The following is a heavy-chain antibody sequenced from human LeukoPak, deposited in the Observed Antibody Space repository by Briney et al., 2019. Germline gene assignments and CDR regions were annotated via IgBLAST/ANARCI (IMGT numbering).Heavy chain of an antibody. Sequence: GGSLRLSCVASGFTFSDYWMSWVRQAPGKGLEWVANIKSDESERFFLDSVKGRFTISRDNPKNLLFLQINSLRVEDTAVYYCARETPRRGETRDGYRWGQGTLVIVSS. CDR3: ARETPRRGETRDGYR. J-gene: IGHJ4*02. V-gene: IGHV3-7*01. CDR1: GFTFSDYW. CDR2: IKSDESER. D-gene: IGHD5-24*01.